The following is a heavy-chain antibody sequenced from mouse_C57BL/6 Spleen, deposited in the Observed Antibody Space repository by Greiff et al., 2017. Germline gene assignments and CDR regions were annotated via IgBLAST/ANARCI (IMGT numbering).Heavy chain of an antibody. D-gene: IGHD1-1*01. J-gene: IGHJ1*03. CDR3: ARYSYYYGSSYWYFDV. V-gene: IGHV1-85*01. CDR2: IYPRDGST. CDR1: GYTFTSYD. Sequence: LQESGPELVKPGASVKLSCKASGYTFTSYDINWVKQRPGQGLEWIGWIYPRDGSTKYNEKFKGKATLTVDTSSSTAYMELHSLTSEDSAVYFCARYSYYYGSSYWYFDVWGTGTTVTVSS.